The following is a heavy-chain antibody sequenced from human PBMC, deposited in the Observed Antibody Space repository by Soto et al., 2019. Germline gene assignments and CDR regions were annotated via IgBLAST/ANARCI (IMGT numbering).Heavy chain of an antibody. V-gene: IGHV3-74*01. D-gene: IGHD5-18*01. J-gene: IGHJ4*02. CDR1: GFTFRNYW. Sequence: EVQLVESGGGLVQPGGSLRLSCAASGFTFRNYWMHWVRQSPGKGLVWVSCIYTDGGGTTYADSVKGRFTISRDNAKSTLYLQMHSLRAEDTAVYYWAALNSFGSDYWGRGTLVTGSS. CDR3: AALNSFGSDY. CDR2: IYTDGGGT.